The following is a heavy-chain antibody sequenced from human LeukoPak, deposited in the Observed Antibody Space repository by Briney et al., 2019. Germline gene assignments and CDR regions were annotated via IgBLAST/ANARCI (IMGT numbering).Heavy chain of an antibody. J-gene: IGHJ6*03. Sequence: SETLSLTCTVSGGSISSGGYYWSWIRQHPGKGLEWIGYIYYSGSTYYNPSLKSRVTISVDTSKNQFSPKLSSVTAADTAVYYCARVGRYCSSTSCYDYYYYYYMDVWGKGTTVTVSS. CDR1: GGSISSGGYY. CDR2: IYYSGST. V-gene: IGHV4-31*03. CDR3: ARVGRYCSSTSCYDYYYYYYMDV. D-gene: IGHD2-2*01.